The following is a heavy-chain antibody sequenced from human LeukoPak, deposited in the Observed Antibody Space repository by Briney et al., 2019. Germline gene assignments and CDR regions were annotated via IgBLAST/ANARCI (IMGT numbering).Heavy chain of an antibody. CDR1: GGSISSYY. Sequence: SETLSLTCTVSGGSISSYYWSWIRQPPGKGLEWIGYIYYSRSTNYNPSLKSRVTISVDTSKNQFSLKLSSVTAADTAVYYCARGTARYCSSTSCPYYYYYYMDVWGKGTTVTVSS. CDR3: ARGTARYCSSTSCPYYYYYYMDV. CDR2: IYYSRST. J-gene: IGHJ6*03. V-gene: IGHV4-59*01. D-gene: IGHD2-2*01.